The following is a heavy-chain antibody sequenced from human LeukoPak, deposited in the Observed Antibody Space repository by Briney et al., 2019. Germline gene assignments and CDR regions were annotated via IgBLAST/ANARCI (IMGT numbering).Heavy chain of an antibody. D-gene: IGHD3-3*01. CDR3: ASWFLSPGDAFDI. V-gene: IGHV1-8*01. CDR1: GYTFTSYD. Sequence: ASVKASCKASGYTFTSYDINWVRQATGQGLEWMGWMNPNSGNTGYAQKFQGRVTMTRNTSISTAYMELSSLRSEDTAVYYCASWFLSPGDAFDIWGQGTMVTVSS. J-gene: IGHJ3*02. CDR2: MNPNSGNT.